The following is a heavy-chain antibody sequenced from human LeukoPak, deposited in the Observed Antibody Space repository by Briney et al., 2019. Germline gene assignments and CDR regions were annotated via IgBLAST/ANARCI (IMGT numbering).Heavy chain of an antibody. CDR1: GFTFSSYG. CDR2: ISYDGSNK. J-gene: IGHJ4*02. V-gene: IGHV3-30*03. CDR3: ARAVGPFDY. D-gene: IGHD2-15*01. Sequence: GGSLRLSCAASGFTFSSYGMHWVRQAPGKGLEWVAVISYDGSNKYYADSVKGRFTIPRDNSKNTLYLQMNSLRVEDTAVYYCARAVGPFDYWGQGTLVTVSS.